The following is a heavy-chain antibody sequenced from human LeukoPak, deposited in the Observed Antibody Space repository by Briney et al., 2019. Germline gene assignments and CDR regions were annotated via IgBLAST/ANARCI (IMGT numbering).Heavy chain of an antibody. V-gene: IGHV1-69*13. CDR2: IIPIFGTA. CDR1: GGTFSSYA. Sequence: SVKVSCKASGGTFSSYAISWVRQAPGQGLEWMGGIIPIFGTANYAQKFQGRVTITADESTSTAYMELSSLRSEDTAVYYCAALTGDYSIEGDYYYYYMDVWGKGTTVTVSS. D-gene: IGHD2-21*01. CDR3: AALTGDYSIEGDYYYYYMDV. J-gene: IGHJ6*03.